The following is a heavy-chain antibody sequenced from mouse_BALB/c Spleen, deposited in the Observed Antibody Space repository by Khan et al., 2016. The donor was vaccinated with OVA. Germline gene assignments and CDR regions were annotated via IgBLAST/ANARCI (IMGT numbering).Heavy chain of an antibody. CDR2: ISCYNGAT. CDR1: GYSFTGYY. D-gene: IGHD1-1*01. Sequence: LVKTGASVKISCKASGYSFTGYYMHWVKQSHGKSLEWIGYISCYNGATRYNQKFKGKATFTVDTPSSTAYMQFNSLTSEDSVVYTCARQYGSSFSYWGQGTTLTVSS. J-gene: IGHJ2*01. V-gene: IGHV1S34*01. CDR3: ARQYGSSFSY.